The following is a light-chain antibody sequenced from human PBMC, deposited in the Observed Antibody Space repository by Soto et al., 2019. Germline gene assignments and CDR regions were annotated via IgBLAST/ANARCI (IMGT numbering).Light chain of an antibody. CDR2: AAS. V-gene: IGKV1-39*01. J-gene: IGKJ1*01. CDR1: QSISSY. CDR3: QHYNSYSEA. Sequence: DIQMTQSPASVSSSVWERFTITCGASQSISSYLNWYQQKPGKAPKLLIYAASSLQSGVPSRFSGSGSGTDFTLTISSLQPEDFATYYCQHYNSYSEAFSQGTKVDI.